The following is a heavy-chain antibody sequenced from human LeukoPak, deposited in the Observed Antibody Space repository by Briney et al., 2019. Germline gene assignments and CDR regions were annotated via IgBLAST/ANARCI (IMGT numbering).Heavy chain of an antibody. J-gene: IGHJ4*02. CDR2: ISYDGSNK. CDR3: ATSYDFWSGYSRAPFDY. D-gene: IGHD3-3*01. Sequence: GGSLRLSCAASGFTFSSYGMHWVRQAPGKGLEWVAVISYDGSNKYYADSVKGRFTISRDNSKNTLYLQMNSLRAEDTAVYYCATSYDFWSGYSRAPFDYWGQGTLVTVSP. V-gene: IGHV3-30*03. CDR1: GFTFSSYG.